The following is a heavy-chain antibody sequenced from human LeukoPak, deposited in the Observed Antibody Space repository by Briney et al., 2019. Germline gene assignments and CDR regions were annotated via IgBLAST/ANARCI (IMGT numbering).Heavy chain of an antibody. J-gene: IGHJ4*02. CDR2: INCDSGNT. CDR3: ARDEVSGGWYNH. V-gene: IGHV1-18*04. Sequence: ASVKVSCKASGYTFTSRGISWVRQAPGQGLEWMGWINCDSGNTNYAQKFQGRLTMTTDTSTSTAYMEQRSLRSDDTAVYYCARDEVSGGWYNHWGQGTLVTVSS. CDR1: GYTFTSRG. D-gene: IGHD6-19*01.